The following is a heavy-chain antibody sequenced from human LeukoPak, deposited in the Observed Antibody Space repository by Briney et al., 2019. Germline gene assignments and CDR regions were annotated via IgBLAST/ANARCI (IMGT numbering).Heavy chain of an antibody. D-gene: IGHD5-12*01. Sequence: ASVKVSCKASGYTFTSYYMHWVRQAPGQGLEWMGIINPSGGSTSYAQKFQGRVTMTRDTSTSTVYMELNSLRSEDTAVYYCARDVSGPRGYELTWWFDPWGQGTLVTVSS. CDR3: ARDVSGPRGYELTWWFDP. V-gene: IGHV1-46*01. CDR1: GYTFTSYY. J-gene: IGHJ5*02. CDR2: INPSGGST.